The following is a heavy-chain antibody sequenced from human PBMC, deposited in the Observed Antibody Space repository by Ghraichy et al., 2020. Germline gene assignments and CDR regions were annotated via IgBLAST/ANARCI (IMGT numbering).Heavy chain of an antibody. CDR1: GGSISSGGYY. CDR2: IYYSGST. J-gene: IGHJ4*02. D-gene: IGHD3-22*01. V-gene: IGHV4-31*03. CDR3: ARARASGYYPFFDY. Sequence: SETLSLTCTVSGGSISSGGYYWSWIRQHPGKGLEWIGYIYYSGSTYYNPSLKSRVTISVDTSKNQFSLKLSSVTAADTAVYYCARARASGYYPFFDYWGQGTLVTVSS.